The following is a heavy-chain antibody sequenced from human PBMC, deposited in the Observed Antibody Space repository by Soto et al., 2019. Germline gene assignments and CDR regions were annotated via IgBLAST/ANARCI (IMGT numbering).Heavy chain of an antibody. J-gene: IGHJ6*03. V-gene: IGHV3-48*01. CDR1: GFTFSSYS. D-gene: IGHD3-9*01. Sequence: GGSLRLSCAASGFTFSSYSMNWVRQAPGKGLEWVSYISSSSSTIYYADSVKGRFTISRDNAKNSLYLQMNSLRAEDKAVYYCARADVLRYFDWSPMDVWGKGTTVTVSS. CDR3: ARADVLRYFDWSPMDV. CDR2: ISSSSSTI.